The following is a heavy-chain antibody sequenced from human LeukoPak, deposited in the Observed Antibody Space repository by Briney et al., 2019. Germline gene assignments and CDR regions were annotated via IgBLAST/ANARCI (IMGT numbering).Heavy chain of an antibody. Sequence: SVKVSCKATGGTFSSYAISWVRQAPGQGLEWMGGIIPIFGTANYAQKFQGRVTITADESTSTAYMELSSLRSEDTAVYYCARDRGVYYYGSGSGYYYGMDVWGQGTTVTVSS. V-gene: IGHV1-69*13. CDR2: IIPIFGTA. CDR1: GGTFSSYA. J-gene: IGHJ6*02. CDR3: ARDRGVYYYGSGSGYYYGMDV. D-gene: IGHD3-10*01.